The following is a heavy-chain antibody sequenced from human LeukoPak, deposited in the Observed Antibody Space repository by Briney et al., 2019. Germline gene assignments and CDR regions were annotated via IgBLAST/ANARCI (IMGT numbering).Heavy chain of an antibody. CDR1: GFTFSSYA. Sequence: GGSLRLSCAASGFTFSSYAMSWVRQAPGKGLEWVSAISGSGGSTYCADSVKGRFTISRDNSKNTLYLQMNSLRAEDTALYHCAKGDRNGWYFDYWGLGTLVTVSS. V-gene: IGHV3-23*01. CDR2: ISGSGGST. CDR3: AKGDRNGWYFDY. D-gene: IGHD6-19*01. J-gene: IGHJ4*02.